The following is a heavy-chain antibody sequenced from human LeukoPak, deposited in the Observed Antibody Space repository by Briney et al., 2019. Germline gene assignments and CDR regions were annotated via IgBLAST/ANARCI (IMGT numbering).Heavy chain of an antibody. D-gene: IGHD5-24*01. J-gene: IGHJ4*02. CDR2: INHSGST. Sequence: SETLSLTCAVYGGSFSGYYWSWIRQPPGKGLEWIGEINHSGSTNYDPSLKSRVTISVDTSKNQFSLKLSSVTAADTAVYYCVRYGLPTDGYSYFDYWGQGTLVTVSS. CDR1: GGSFSGYY. V-gene: IGHV4-34*01. CDR3: VRYGLPTDGYSYFDY.